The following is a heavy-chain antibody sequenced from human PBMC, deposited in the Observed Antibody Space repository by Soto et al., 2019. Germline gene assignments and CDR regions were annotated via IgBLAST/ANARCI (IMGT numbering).Heavy chain of an antibody. J-gene: IGHJ4*02. CDR1: GYTFTSYD. CDR2: INPSGGGT. CDR3: AREGITVATTYFDY. D-gene: IGHD5-12*01. V-gene: IGHV1-46*01. Sequence: QVQLVQSGAEVKKPGASVKVSCKASGYTFTSYDVNWVRQAPGQGLEWMGIINPSGGGTSIAQKCKGRVTMTRDTSTSIVYMELSSLRSEDTAVYYCAREGITVATTYFDYWGQGTRVTVSS.